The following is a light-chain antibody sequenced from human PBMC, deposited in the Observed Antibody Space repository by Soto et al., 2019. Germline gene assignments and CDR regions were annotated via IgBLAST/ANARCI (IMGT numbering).Light chain of an antibody. CDR3: QQFDGSRPAFT. J-gene: IGKJ2*01. Sequence: ESLLTQSPGTLSLSPGERATLSCRASQTVNSRHLNWYQHKPGQAPRLLIYGASIRAAGIPDRFSGSRSGADFSLTITRLEPEDSAEYYCQQFDGSRPAFTFGQGTKLEI. CDR1: QTVNSRH. V-gene: IGKV3-20*01. CDR2: GAS.